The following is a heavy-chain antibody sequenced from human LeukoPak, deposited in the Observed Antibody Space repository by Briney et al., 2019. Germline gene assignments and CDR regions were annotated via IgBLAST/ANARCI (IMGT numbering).Heavy chain of an antibody. J-gene: IGHJ4*02. D-gene: IGHD5-24*01. CDR1: GYSISSDYY. CDR3: GRGMTRWLQFRPLDY. Sequence: PSETLSLTCTVSGYSISSDYYWGWIRQPPGKGLEWIGEINHSGSTNYNPSLQSRVSISVDASQNQFSLTMTSVTAADTAVYYCGRGMTRWLQFRPLDYWGQGTLVTVSS. V-gene: IGHV4-38-2*02. CDR2: INHSGST.